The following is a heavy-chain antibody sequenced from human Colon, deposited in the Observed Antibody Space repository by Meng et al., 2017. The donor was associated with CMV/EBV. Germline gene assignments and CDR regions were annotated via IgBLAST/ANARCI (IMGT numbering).Heavy chain of an antibody. Sequence: QIQLGQSAPEVKKPGASVKVSCRASGYTFRSYAISWVRQAPGQGLEWMGYIRGHNGDTSYAQKDQGRLTLTTDAARNTAYMELTSLTYDDTAVYYCARDDPGDPLDFWGQGTLVTVSS. V-gene: IGHV1-18*01. CDR1: GYTFRSYA. CDR2: IRGHNGDT. J-gene: IGHJ4*02. D-gene: IGHD3-16*01. CDR3: ARDDPGDPLDF.